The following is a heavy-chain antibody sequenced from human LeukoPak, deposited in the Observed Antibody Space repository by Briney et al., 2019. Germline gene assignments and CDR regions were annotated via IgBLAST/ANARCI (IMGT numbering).Heavy chain of an antibody. D-gene: IGHD3-10*01. CDR2: ISGSGGST. CDR3: AKAGLSDVVRGVISAFDP. Sequence: GSLRLSCAASGFTFNNYAMSWVRQAPGKGLEWVSAISGSGGSTYYADSVKGRFTISRDNSKNTLYLQMNSLRAEDTAVYYCAKAGLSDVVRGVISAFDPWGQGTLVTVSS. V-gene: IGHV3-23*01. CDR1: GFTFNNYA. J-gene: IGHJ5*02.